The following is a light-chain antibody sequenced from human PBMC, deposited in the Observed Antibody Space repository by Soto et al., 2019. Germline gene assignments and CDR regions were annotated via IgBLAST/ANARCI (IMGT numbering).Light chain of an antibody. J-gene: IGLJ2*01. Sequence: QAVVTQEHSLTVSPGGTVTLTCVSSTGAVTSGHYPYWFQQKPGQAPRTLIYDTSTKHSWTPARFSGSFLGGKAALTLSGALPDDEAEYYCLLSYSGARVFGGGTKLTVL. CDR2: DTS. CDR3: LLSYSGARV. CDR1: TGAVTSGHY. V-gene: IGLV7-46*01.